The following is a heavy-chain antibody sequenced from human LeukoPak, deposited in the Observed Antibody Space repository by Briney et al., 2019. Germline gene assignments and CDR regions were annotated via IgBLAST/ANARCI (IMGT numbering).Heavy chain of an antibody. CDR3: AKVLPPVVATYYFDY. J-gene: IGHJ4*02. CDR1: GFTFSSYG. CDR2: ISYDGSNK. V-gene: IGHV3-30*18. D-gene: IGHD5-12*01. Sequence: PGGSLRLSCAASGFTFSSYGMHWVRQAPGKGLEWVAVISYDGSNKYYADSVKGRFAISRDNSKNTLYLQMNSLRAEDTAVYYCAKVLPPVVATYYFDYWGQGTLVTVSS.